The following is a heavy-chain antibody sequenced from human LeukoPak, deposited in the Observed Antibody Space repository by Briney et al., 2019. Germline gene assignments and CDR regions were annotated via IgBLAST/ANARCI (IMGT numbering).Heavy chain of an antibody. CDR1: GYSINSGYY. Sequence: SETLSLTCTVPGYSINSGYYWAWIRQPPGKGLQWIGSIYHSGSTYYNPSLKSRVTISIDTSKNQFSLKLSSVTAADTAVYYCARAGLGIATKFDPWGQGTLVTVSS. CDR2: IYHSGST. J-gene: IGHJ5*02. D-gene: IGHD6-13*01. V-gene: IGHV4-38-2*02. CDR3: ARAGLGIATKFDP.